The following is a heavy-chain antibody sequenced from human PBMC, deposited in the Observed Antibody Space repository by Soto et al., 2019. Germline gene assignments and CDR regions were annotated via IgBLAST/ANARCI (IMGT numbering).Heavy chain of an antibody. Sequence: HPGGSLRLSCAASGFTFSSYAMHWVRQAPGKGLEWVAVISYDGSNKYYADSVKGRFTISRDNSKNTLYLQMNSLRAEDTAVYYCARGIWDFWSGYDRFDPWGQGTLVTVSS. CDR1: GFTFSSYA. J-gene: IGHJ5*02. CDR3: ARGIWDFWSGYDRFDP. CDR2: ISYDGSNK. D-gene: IGHD3-3*01. V-gene: IGHV3-30-3*01.